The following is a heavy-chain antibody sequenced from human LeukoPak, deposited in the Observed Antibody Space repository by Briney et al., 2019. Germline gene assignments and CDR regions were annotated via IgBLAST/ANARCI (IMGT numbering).Heavy chain of an antibody. CDR2: TYYRSKWYN. D-gene: IGHD6-19*01. CDR1: GDSVSSNSAA. V-gene: IGHV6-1*01. Sequence: SQTLSLTCAISGDSVSSNSAAWNWIRQSPSRGLEWLGRTYYRSKWYNDYAVSVKSRITINPDTSKNQFSLKLSSVTAADTAVYYCARGFDSSSGWYPAFDIWGHGTMGTVSS. CDR3: ARGFDSSSGWYPAFDI. J-gene: IGHJ3*02.